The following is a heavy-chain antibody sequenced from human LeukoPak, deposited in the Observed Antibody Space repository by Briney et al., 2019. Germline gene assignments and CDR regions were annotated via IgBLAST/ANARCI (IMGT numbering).Heavy chain of an antibody. Sequence: PSQTLSLTCTVSGGSISSGSYYWSWIRQPAGKGLEWIGRIYTSGSTNYNPSLKSRVTISVDTPKNQFSLKLSSVTAADTAVYYRAREGYHYYDSSGYFSGVDYWGQGTLVTVSS. V-gene: IGHV4-61*02. CDR1: GGSISSGSYY. CDR3: AREGYHYYDSSGYFSGVDY. D-gene: IGHD3-22*01. J-gene: IGHJ4*02. CDR2: IYTSGST.